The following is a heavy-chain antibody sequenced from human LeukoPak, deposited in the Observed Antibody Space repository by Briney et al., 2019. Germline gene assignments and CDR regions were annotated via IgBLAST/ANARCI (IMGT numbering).Heavy chain of an antibody. CDR3: ARVYVGNIVVVPAAIPIWYFDL. Sequence: SETLSLTGTFPGGSISSGGSSWSWIRRPPGKGLEWFGTIYYSGSTYYNPSLKSRVTISVDTSKNQFSLKLSSVTAADTAVYYCARVYVGNIVVVPAAIPIWYFDLWGRGTLVTVSS. CDR2: IYYSGST. V-gene: IGHV4-31*03. J-gene: IGHJ2*01. D-gene: IGHD2-2*02. CDR1: GGSISSGGSS.